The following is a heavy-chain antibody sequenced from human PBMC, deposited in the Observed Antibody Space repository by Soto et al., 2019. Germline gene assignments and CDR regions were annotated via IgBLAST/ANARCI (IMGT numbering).Heavy chain of an antibody. CDR2: IKSTSPTV. D-gene: IGHD2-8*01. J-gene: IGHJ4*02. CDR1: GFTFSSYG. V-gene: IGHV3-48*02. Sequence: EVQLVESGGALVQPGGSLRLSCAASGFTFSSYGMGWVRQAPGEGLEWVSYIKSTSPTVFYSDSVKGRFTISRHNGQNSLFLQMTRLRDEDTAVYYCAKPGEGGVHFASWGQGTLVTVSS. CDR3: AKPGEGGVHFAS.